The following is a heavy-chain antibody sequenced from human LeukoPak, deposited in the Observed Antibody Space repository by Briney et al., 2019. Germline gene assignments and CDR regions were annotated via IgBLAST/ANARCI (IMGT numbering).Heavy chain of an antibody. Sequence: GGSPRLSCSASGFTFSSYAMHWVRQAPGKGLEYVSAISSNGGSTYYADSVKGRFTISRDNSKNTLYLQMSSLRAEDTAVYYCVKDQAAMPYYYGMDVWGKGTTVTVSS. J-gene: IGHJ6*04. V-gene: IGHV3-64D*06. CDR2: ISSNGGST. CDR1: GFTFSSYA. D-gene: IGHD2-2*01. CDR3: VKDQAAMPYYYGMDV.